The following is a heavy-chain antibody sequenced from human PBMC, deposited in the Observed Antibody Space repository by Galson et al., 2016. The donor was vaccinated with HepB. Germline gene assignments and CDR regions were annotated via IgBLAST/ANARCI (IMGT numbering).Heavy chain of an antibody. V-gene: IGHV3-53*01. Sequence: SLRLSCAAYGLPVSNDYMSWVRQAPGKGLEWVSVSYGDGRTYYEESMKGRFTISRDTSKNTVFLQRNSLRGEDTAADYCARDPGFRNGMDVWGQGTTVTVS. CDR3: ARDPGFRNGMDV. J-gene: IGHJ6*02. CDR2: SYGDGRT. CDR1: GLPVSNDY.